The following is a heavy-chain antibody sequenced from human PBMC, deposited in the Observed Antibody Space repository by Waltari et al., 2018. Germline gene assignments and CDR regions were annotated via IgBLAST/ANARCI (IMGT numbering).Heavy chain of an antibody. J-gene: IGHJ2*01. D-gene: IGHD6-25*01. V-gene: IGHV4-4*08. CDR2: VYFSGST. Sequence: QVQLQESGPGLVRTSETLSLTCTVSGDSMKSYYWNWIRQSPGKGLEWIGFVYFSGSTNFNPSVGSRVNMSVDTSENQCSLRLTSVTAADTAVYYCARGEAAVNWHFDLWGRGTLVTVSS. CDR1: GDSMKSYY. CDR3: ARGEAAVNWHFDL.